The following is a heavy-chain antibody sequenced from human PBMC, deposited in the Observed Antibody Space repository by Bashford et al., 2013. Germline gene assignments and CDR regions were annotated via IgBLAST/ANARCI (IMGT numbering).Heavy chain of an antibody. V-gene: IGHV3-7*01. Sequence: VRQAPGKGLEWVANINQDGSKKHYVDSVKGRFDISRDNAKNSLYLQMNSLRAEDTAVYYCVRGVYNGGNSVFDSWGQGTLVTVSS. CDR3: VRGVYNGGNSVFDS. CDR2: INQDGSKK. D-gene: IGHD4-23*01. J-gene: IGHJ4*02.